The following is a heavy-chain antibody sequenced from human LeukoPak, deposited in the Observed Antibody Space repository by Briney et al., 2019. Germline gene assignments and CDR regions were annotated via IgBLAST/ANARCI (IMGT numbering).Heavy chain of an antibody. J-gene: IGHJ4*02. Sequence: ASVKVSCKASGYTFTTYGISWVRQAPGHGLEWMGWISTSNGHTNYAQKLQGRVTMTTDASTSTAYMELRSLRSDDTAVYYCARDLAWGNRGRVDYWGQGTLVTVSS. CDR2: ISTSNGHT. D-gene: IGHD1-26*01. CDR3: ARDLAWGNRGRVDY. V-gene: IGHV1-18*01. CDR1: GYTFTTYG.